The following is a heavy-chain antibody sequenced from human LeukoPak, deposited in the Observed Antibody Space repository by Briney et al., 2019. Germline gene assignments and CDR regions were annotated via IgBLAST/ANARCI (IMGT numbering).Heavy chain of an antibody. D-gene: IGHD3-10*01. CDR3: ARGRNTMVRGVTPAYYYYMDV. CDR1: GGSFSGYY. Sequence: PSETLSLTCAVYGGSFSGYYWSWIRQPPGKGLEWIGEINHSGSTNYNPSLKSRVTISVDTSKNQFSLKLSSVTAADTAVYYCARGRNTMVRGVTPAYYYYMDVWGQGTLVTVSS. J-gene: IGHJ6*03. CDR2: INHSGST. V-gene: IGHV4-34*01.